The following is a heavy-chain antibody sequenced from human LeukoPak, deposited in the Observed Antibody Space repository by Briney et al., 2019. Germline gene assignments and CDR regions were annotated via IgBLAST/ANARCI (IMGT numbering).Heavy chain of an antibody. CDR2: ISGSGGST. D-gene: IGHD4-17*01. J-gene: IGHJ3*02. V-gene: IGHV3-23*01. CDR1: GFTFSSYA. Sequence: GGSLRLSCAASGFTFSSYAMSWVRQAPRKGLEWVSAISGSGGSTYYADSVKGRFTISRDNSKNTLYLQMNSLRAEDAAVYYCATPFGDYILNSFDIWGQGTMVTVP. CDR3: ATPFGDYILNSFDI.